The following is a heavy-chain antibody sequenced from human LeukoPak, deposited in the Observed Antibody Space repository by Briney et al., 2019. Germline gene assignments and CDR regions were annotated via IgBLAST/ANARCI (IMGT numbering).Heavy chain of an antibody. J-gene: IGHJ4*02. V-gene: IGHV2-5*01. Sequence: SGPTLLTPTPTLMLTCTFFGTSLSSSGVDVGCIRQPPEKALEGLPPTYCNDDKDYTPYLKSRLTITTGTSKNQVVLTLPNMDPVDTATYYWAILLAAFDYWGQGTLVTLSS. CDR2: TYCNDDK. CDR3: AILLAAFDY. D-gene: IGHD2-8*01. CDR1: GTSLSSSGVD.